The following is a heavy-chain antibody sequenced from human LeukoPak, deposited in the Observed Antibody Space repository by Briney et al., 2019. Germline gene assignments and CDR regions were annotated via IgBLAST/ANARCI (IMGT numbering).Heavy chain of an antibody. V-gene: IGHV3-30*18. D-gene: IGHD6-19*01. CDR1: GFTFSSYG. CDR2: ISYDGSNK. Sequence: GGSLRLSCAASGFTFSSYGMHWVRQAPGKGLEWVAVISYDGSNKYYADSVKGRFTISRDNSKNTLYLQMNSLRAEDTAVYYCAKDFVDSSGWYSPDAIADAFDIWGQGTMVTVSS. CDR3: AKDFVDSSGWYSPDAIADAFDI. J-gene: IGHJ3*02.